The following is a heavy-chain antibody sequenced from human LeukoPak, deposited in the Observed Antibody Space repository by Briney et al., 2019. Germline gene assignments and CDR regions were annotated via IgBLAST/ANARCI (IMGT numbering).Heavy chain of an antibody. Sequence: SETLSLTCAVYGGSFSGYYWSWIRQPPGKGLEWIGEINHSGSTNYNPSLKSRVTISVDTSKNQFSLKLSSVTAADTAVYYCARGWDDYSNYEVFFWLDPWGQGTLVTVSS. CDR1: GGSFSGYY. D-gene: IGHD4-11*01. CDR3: ARGWDDYSNYEVFFWLDP. CDR2: INHSGST. V-gene: IGHV4-34*01. J-gene: IGHJ5*02.